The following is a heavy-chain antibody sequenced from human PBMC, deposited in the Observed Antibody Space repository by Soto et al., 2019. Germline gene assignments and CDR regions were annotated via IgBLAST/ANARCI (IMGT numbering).Heavy chain of an antibody. CDR1: GFTVSTYG. V-gene: IGHV3-30*03. Sequence: QVQLVESGGGVVQPGRSLRLSCAVSGFTVSTYGMHWVRQAPGKGLEGVAVISRDGGTKYYADSVKGRFTISRDNYRNTLFLEMNSLRSDDMAVYYCTGEVASGYWGQGTLVTVSS. CDR2: ISRDGGTK. J-gene: IGHJ4*02. CDR3: TGEVASGY. D-gene: IGHD2-8*02.